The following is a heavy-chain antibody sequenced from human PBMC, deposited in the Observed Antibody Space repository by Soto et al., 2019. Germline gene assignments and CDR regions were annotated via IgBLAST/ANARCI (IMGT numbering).Heavy chain of an antibody. V-gene: IGHV4-59*01. CDR3: ARVDKGDWFDP. J-gene: IGHJ5*02. CDR1: GGSISSYY. CDR2: IYYSGST. D-gene: IGHD1-26*01. Sequence: SETLSLTCTVSGGSISSYYWSWIRQPPGKGLEWIGYIYYSGSTNYNPSLKSRVTISVETSKNQFSLKLSSVTAADTAAYYCARVDKGDWFDPWGQGTLVTVSS.